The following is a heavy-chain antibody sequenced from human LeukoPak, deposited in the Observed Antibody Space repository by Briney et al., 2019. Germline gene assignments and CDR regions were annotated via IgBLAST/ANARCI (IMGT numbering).Heavy chain of an antibody. CDR3: AKDRKWEFDY. CDR1: GFTFSSYG. D-gene: IGHD1-26*01. CDR2: IRYDGSNK. V-gene: IGHV3-30*02. J-gene: IGHJ4*02. Sequence: PGGSLRLSCAPSGFTFSSYGMHWVRLAPGKGLEWVAFIRYDGSNKYYADSVKGRFTISRDNSKNTLYLQMNSLRAEDTAVYYCAKDRKWEFDYWGQGTLVTVSS.